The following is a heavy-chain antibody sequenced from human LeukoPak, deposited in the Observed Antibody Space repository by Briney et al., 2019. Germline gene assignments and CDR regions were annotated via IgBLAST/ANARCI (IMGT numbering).Heavy chain of an antibody. D-gene: IGHD3-16*01. J-gene: IGHJ6*02. CDR1: GFTFGDYA. Sequence: GSLRLSCTASGFTFGDYAMSWFRQAPGKGLEWVGFIRSKAYGGTTEYAASVKGRFTISRDDSKSIAYLQMNSLKTEDTAVYYCTHAKPIMITFGGAPPSGMDVWGQGTTVTVSS. V-gene: IGHV3-49*03. CDR2: IRSKAYGGTT. CDR3: THAKPIMITFGGAPPSGMDV.